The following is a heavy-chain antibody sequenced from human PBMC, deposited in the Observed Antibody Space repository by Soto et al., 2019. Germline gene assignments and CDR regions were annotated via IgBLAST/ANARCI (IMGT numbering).Heavy chain of an antibody. CDR3: ARYPSRGYSYGYLDY. CDR2: ISYDGSNK. V-gene: IGHV3-30-3*01. Sequence: QVQLVESGGGVVQPVRSLRLSCAASGFTFSSYAMHWVRQAPGKGLEWVAVISYDGSNKYYADSVKGRFTISRDNSNNTLYLQMNRLRAEDTAVYYCARYPSRGYSYGYLDYWGQGTLVTVSS. CDR1: GFTFSSYA. D-gene: IGHD5-18*01. J-gene: IGHJ4*02.